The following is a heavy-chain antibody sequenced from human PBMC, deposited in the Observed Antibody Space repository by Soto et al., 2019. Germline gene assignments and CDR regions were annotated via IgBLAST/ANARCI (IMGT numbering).Heavy chain of an antibody. Sequence: GGSLRLSCAASGFTFSNYGMSWVRQSPGKGLEWVSAFSGSGDSTFYADSVKGRFTVSRDNSKKTLYLQLNSLRDEDTAVYYCARDAGELPVVTVGVFVFWGRGTLVTVSS. CDR1: GFTFSNYG. CDR3: ARDAGELPVVTVGVFVF. J-gene: IGHJ4*02. V-gene: IGHV3-23*01. D-gene: IGHD3-22*01. CDR2: FSGSGDST.